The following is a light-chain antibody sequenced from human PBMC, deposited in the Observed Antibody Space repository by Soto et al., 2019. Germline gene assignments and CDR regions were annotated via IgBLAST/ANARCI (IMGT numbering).Light chain of an antibody. V-gene: IGKV3-11*01. CDR2: DTS. Sequence: EIVLTQSPVTLSLSPGDRVALSCRASQSVSGYLAWYQQKLGQAPRLLIFDTSKRATGVPVRFSGSGSGTDFTLTISCLEPEDFAIYYFQHRSNWPIAFGQGTRLEIK. CDR1: QSVSGY. CDR3: QHRSNWPIA. J-gene: IGKJ5*01.